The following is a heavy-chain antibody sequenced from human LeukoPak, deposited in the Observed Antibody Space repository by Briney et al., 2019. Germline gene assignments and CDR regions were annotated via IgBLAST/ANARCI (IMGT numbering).Heavy chain of an antibody. CDR2: IKQDGSEK. Sequence: PGGSLRLSCAASGFTFSSYWMSWVRQAPGKGLEWVANIKQDGSEKYYVDSLKGRFTISRDNAKNSLYLRMNSLRAEDTAVYYCAKAGSSWYEYWGQGTLVTVSS. V-gene: IGHV3-7*01. D-gene: IGHD6-13*01. CDR3: AKAGSSWYEY. CDR1: GFTFSSYW. J-gene: IGHJ4*02.